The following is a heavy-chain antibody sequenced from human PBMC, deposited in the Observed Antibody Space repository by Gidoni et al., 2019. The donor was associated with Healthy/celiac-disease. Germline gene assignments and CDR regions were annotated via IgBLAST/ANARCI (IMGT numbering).Heavy chain of an antibody. J-gene: IGHJ3*01. CDR1: GWSFSGYY. Sequence: QVQLQQWGAGLLKPSETLSLTCAVSGWSFSGYYWSWIRQPPGKGLEWIGEINHSGSTNYNPSLKSRVTISVDTSKNQFSLKLSSVTAADTAVYYCARDRYYYDSSGYRVWGQGTMVTVSS. V-gene: IGHV4-34*01. CDR2: INHSGST. D-gene: IGHD3-22*01. CDR3: ARDRYYYDSSGYRV.